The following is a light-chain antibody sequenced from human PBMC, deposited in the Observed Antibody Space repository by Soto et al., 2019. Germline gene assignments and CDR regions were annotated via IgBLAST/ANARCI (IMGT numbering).Light chain of an antibody. CDR3: QQYGDLPPT. J-gene: IGKJ1*01. CDR2: GAS. V-gene: IGKV3-20*01. CDR1: QSVTSDQ. Sequence: EIVLTQSPDTLSLSPGERSTLSFMSSQSVTSDQLAWYRQTPGQAPRLLIYGASSRAAGIPDRFSGSGSGTDFTLTISRLEPEDFVVYHCQQYGDLPPTFGQGTKVDI.